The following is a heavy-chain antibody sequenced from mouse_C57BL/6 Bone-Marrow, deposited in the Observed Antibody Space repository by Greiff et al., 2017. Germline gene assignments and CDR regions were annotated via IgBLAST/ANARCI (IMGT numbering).Heavy chain of an antibody. CDR1: GYTFTDYY. V-gene: IGHV1-26*01. D-gene: IGHD1-1*01. CDR3: ANYGSSSWFAY. Sequence: EVQLQQSGPELVKPGASVKISCKASGYTFTDYYMNWVKQSHGKSLEWIGDINPNNGGTSYNQKFKGKATLTVDKSSSTAYMELRSLTSEDSAVYYCANYGSSSWFAYWDQGTLVTVSA. J-gene: IGHJ3*01. CDR2: INPNNGGT.